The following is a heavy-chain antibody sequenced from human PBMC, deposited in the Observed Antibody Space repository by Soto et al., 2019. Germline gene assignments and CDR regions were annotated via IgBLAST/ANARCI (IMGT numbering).Heavy chain of an antibody. J-gene: IGHJ6*02. CDR2: IYPGDSDT. Sequence: GESLKISCKGSGHSFTSYWIGWVRQMPGTGLEWMGIIYPGDSDTRYSPSFQGQVTTAADKSISTAYLQWSSLKASDIAMYFYARLSEGDLNYYYFYGMDVWGQVATVTVSS. CDR1: GHSFTSYW. CDR3: ARLSEGDLNYYYFYGMDV. V-gene: IGHV5-51*01.